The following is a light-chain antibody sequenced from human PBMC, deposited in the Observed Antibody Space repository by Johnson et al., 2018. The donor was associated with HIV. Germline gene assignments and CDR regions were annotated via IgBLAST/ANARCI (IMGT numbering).Light chain of an antibody. V-gene: IGLV1-51*01. Sequence: QSVLTQPPSVSAAPGQKVTISCSGSSSNIGNNYVSWYQQLPGTAPKLLIYDSYKRPSGIPDRFSGSKSGTSATLAITGLQTGDEADYYCGTWDSSLSAHYVFGTGTKLTVL. CDR1: SSNIGNNY. J-gene: IGLJ1*01. CDR2: DSY. CDR3: GTWDSSLSAHYV.